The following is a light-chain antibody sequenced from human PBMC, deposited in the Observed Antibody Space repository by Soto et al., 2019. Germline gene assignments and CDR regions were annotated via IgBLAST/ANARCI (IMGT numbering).Light chain of an antibody. J-gene: IGKJ1*01. V-gene: IGKV1-5*01. CDR3: LQYSSHSWT. Sequence: DIQMTQSPSSLSPSVGDRVTITCRASRSISDWLAWYQQKPGKAPELLIFDASNLKSGVSSRFSGSGSGTEFTLTIRRLQPDDVATYYCLQYSSHSWTFGQGTKVDIK. CDR1: RSISDW. CDR2: DAS.